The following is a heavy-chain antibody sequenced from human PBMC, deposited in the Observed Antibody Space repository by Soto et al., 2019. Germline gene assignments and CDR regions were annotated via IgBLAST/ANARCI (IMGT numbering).Heavy chain of an antibody. CDR3: ARDHLGIAAGDFDL. CDR2: ISSGRPDI. D-gene: IGHD6-19*01. Sequence: EDQLVESGGGLVKPGGSLRLSGAASGFSFDTYNMNWVRQAPGKGLEWVSSISSGRPDIFYADSVRDRFTISRDDAKKSLFLQMNSLRADDTAVYYCARDHLGIAAGDFDLWGQGTLVTVSS. CDR1: GFSFDTYN. V-gene: IGHV3-21*02. J-gene: IGHJ4*02.